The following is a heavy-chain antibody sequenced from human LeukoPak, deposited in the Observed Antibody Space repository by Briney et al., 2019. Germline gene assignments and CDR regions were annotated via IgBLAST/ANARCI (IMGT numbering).Heavy chain of an antibody. CDR3: ARDGFIAAAGIRGAPSDY. CDR1: GFTFSSYW. D-gene: IGHD6-13*01. CDR2: ISSSSNTI. Sequence: PGGSLRLSCAASGFTFSSYWMHWVRQAPGKGLEWVSYISSSSNTIYYADSVKGRFTISRDNAKNSLYLQMNSLRAEDTAVYYCARDGFIAAAGIRGAPSDYWGQGTLVTVSS. J-gene: IGHJ4*02. V-gene: IGHV3-48*01.